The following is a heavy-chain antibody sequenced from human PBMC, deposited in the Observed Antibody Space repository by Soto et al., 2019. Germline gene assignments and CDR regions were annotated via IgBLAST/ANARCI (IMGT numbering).Heavy chain of an antibody. CDR2: IYYSGST. CDR1: GGSISSYY. D-gene: IGHD3-22*01. CDR3: ARDRYYYDSSGYYSDAFDI. J-gene: IGHJ3*02. Sequence: SETLSLTCTVSGGSISSYYWSWIRQPPGKGLEWIGYIYYSGSTNYNPSLKSRVTISVDTSKNQFSLKLSSVTAADTAVYYCARDRYYYDSSGYYSDAFDIWGQGTMVTVSS. V-gene: IGHV4-59*12.